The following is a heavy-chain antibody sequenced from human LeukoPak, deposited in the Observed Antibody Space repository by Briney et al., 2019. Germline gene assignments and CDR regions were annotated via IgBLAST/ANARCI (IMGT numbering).Heavy chain of an antibody. J-gene: IGHJ6*03. CDR2: IYYSGST. Sequence: PSETLSLTCTVSGGSISISSYYWGWIRQPPGKGLEWIGNIYYSGSTYYNPSLKSRVTISVDTSKSQFSLKLRSVTAADTAVYYCARHEGYYHYYMDVWGKGTTVTVSS. V-gene: IGHV4-39*01. CDR3: ARHEGYYHYYMDV. CDR1: GGSISISSYY.